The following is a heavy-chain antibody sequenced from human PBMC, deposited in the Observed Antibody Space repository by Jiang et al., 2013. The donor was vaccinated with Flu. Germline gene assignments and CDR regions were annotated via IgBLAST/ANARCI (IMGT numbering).Heavy chain of an antibody. J-gene: IGHJ4*02. CDR2: ISYDGSNK. V-gene: IGHV3-30-3*01. D-gene: IGHD3-22*01. Sequence: WVAVISYDGSNKYYADSVKGRFTISRDNSKNTLYLQMNSLRAEDTAVYYCARAGTYYYDSSGYHFDYWGQGTLVTVSS. CDR3: ARAGTYYYDSSGYHFDY.